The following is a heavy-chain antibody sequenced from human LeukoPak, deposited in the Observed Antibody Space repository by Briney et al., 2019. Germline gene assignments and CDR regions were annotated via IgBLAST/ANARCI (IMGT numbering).Heavy chain of an antibody. J-gene: IGHJ4*02. V-gene: IGHV4-59*08. CDR1: GGSISSYY. CDR2: IYSSGST. D-gene: IGHD3-16*01. CDR3: ARRPYPYYFEH. Sequence: SETLSLTCTVSGGSISSYYWNWIRQPPGKGLEWIGYIYSSGSTVYNPSLRSRVTISVDTSKSQFSLNLTSVTAADTAVYYCARRPYPYYFEHWGQGALVTVSS.